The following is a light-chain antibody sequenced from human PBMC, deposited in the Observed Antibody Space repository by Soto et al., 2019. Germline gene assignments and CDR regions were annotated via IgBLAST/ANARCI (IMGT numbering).Light chain of an antibody. J-gene: IGKJ1*01. CDR2: WAS. CDR3: QQYYSFPWT. V-gene: IGKV4-1*01. Sequence: DIVMTQSPDSLAVSLGERATINCKSSQSVLYSSNNKNYLSWYQQKPGQPPKLLIYWASTRESGVPDRFSGGGSGTDFTLTISSLQAEDVAVYYCQQYYSFPWTFGQGTKVEVK. CDR1: QSVLYSSNNKNY.